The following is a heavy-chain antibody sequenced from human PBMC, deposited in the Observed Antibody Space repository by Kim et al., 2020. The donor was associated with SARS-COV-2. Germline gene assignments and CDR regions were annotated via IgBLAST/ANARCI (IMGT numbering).Heavy chain of an antibody. CDR3: ARHNLGGAFDP. D-gene: IGHD3-16*01. CDR2: VDYSGAT. J-gene: IGHJ5*02. V-gene: IGHV4-39*01. CDR1: GGSIIAPGYF. Sequence: SETLSLTCTVSGGSIIAPGYFWAWVRQPPGKGLDWIGSVDYSGATWYTPSLKSRVTMSIDTSKYQFSLKLTSVTAADTAFYYCARHNLGGAFDPWGQGT.